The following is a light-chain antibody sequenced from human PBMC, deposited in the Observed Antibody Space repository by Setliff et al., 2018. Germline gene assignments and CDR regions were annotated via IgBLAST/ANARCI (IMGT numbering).Light chain of an antibody. CDR2: DVS. J-gene: IGLJ2*01. CDR3: SSYTSRSTFVI. V-gene: IGLV2-14*01. Sequence: QSALAQPRSVSGSPGQSVSISCTGTSSDVGGSNYVSWYQQHPGRAPKLMIYDVSNRPSGVSNRFSGSKSGNTASLTISGLQAGDEADYYCSSYTSRSTFVIFGGGTKVTVL. CDR1: SSDVGGSNY.